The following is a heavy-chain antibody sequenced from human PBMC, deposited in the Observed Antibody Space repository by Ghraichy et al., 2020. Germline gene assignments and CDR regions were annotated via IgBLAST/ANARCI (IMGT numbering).Heavy chain of an antibody. Sequence: SETLSLTCTVSGGSISSGGYYWSWIRQHPGKGLEWIGYIYYSGSTYYNPSLKSRVTISVDTSKNQFSLKLSSVTAVDTAVYYCARCTVVAATIDYWGQGTLVTVSS. CDR3: ARCTVVAATIDY. CDR2: IYYSGST. CDR1: GGSISSGGYY. D-gene: IGHD2-15*01. J-gene: IGHJ4*02. V-gene: IGHV4-31*03.